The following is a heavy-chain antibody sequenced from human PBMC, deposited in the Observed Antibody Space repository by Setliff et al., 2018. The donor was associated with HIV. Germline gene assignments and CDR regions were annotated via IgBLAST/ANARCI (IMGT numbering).Heavy chain of an antibody. CDR1: GYTFTSYG. V-gene: IGHV1-18*01. CDR3: ARLGSGWSDSYYYAMDI. J-gene: IGHJ6*02. Sequence: ASVKVSCKASGYTFTSYGISWVRQAPGQGLEWMGWISAYNGDTNYAQKLQGRVTMTIDTATSRAYMELRSLRSDDTAVYFCARLGSGWSDSYYYAMDIWGQGTTVTV. CDR2: ISAYNGDT. D-gene: IGHD6-19*01.